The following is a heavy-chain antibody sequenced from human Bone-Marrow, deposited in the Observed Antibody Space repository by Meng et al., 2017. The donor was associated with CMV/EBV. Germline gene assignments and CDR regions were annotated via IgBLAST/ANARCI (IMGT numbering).Heavy chain of an antibody. CDR1: GYIFTRYG. V-gene: IGHV1-18*01. J-gene: IGHJ3*02. CDR2: ISAYSGNT. D-gene: IGHD2-15*01. Sequence: ASVNVSCKASGYIFTRYGISWVRQAPGQGLEWMGWISAYSGNTKYAQKVQGRVTMTTDTSTSTAYMELRSLRSDDTAVYYCARGHGVAAAYDAFDMWGQGTMVTVSS. CDR3: ARGHGVAAAYDAFDM.